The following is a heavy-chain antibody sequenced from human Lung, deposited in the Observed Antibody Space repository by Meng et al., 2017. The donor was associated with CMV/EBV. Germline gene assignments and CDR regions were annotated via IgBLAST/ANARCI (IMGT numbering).Heavy chain of an antibody. D-gene: IGHD1-26*01. J-gene: IGHJ4*01. V-gene: IGHV1-2*02. CDR3: ARSRVGGRGGVFED. Sequence: SVXVSXXALGYTFSGYYIHWVRQAPGQGLEWMGWINPNSGDTYFTQKFQDSVTVTRDTSISTVYMELRRLRSDDTAMYYCARSRVGGRGGVFEDWGHGTXVTVSS. CDR2: INPNSGDT. CDR1: GYTFSGYY.